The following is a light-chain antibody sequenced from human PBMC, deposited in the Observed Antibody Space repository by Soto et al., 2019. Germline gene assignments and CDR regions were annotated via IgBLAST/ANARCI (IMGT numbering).Light chain of an antibody. J-gene: IGKJ1*01. V-gene: IGKV1-5*01. CDR2: DAS. CDR3: QHYNIYSPWT. Sequence: DIQMTQSPSTLSASVGARVPITCRASQSISSWLAWYQQKPGKAPKLLTYDASSLQSGVPSRFSGSGSGTEFTLTISGLQPDDFATYYCQHYNIYSPWTFGQGTKVDI. CDR1: QSISSW.